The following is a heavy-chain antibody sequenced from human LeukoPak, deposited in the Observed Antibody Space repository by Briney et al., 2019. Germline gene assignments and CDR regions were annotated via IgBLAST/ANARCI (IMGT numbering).Heavy chain of an antibody. D-gene: IGHD6-13*01. CDR1: GFTFSSYG. CDR2: IWYDGSNK. CDR3: ARDSFLYSSSWFVFWGAFDI. Sequence: GGSLRLSCAASGFTFSSYGMHWVRQAPGKGLEWVAVIWYDGSNKYYADSVKGRFTISRDNSKNTLYLQMNSLRAEDTAVYYCARDSFLYSSSWFVFWGAFDIWGQGTIVTVSS. V-gene: IGHV3-33*01. J-gene: IGHJ3*02.